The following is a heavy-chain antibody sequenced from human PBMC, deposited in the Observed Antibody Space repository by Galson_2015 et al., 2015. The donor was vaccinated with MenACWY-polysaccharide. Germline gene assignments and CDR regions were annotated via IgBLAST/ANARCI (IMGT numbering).Heavy chain of an antibody. V-gene: IGHV1-18*01. CDR3: ARDLRSGYYYEGYFQH. CDR1: GYTFTSYG. D-gene: IGHD3-22*01. J-gene: IGHJ1*01. Sequence: SVKVSCKASGYTFTSYGISWVRQAPGQGLEWMGWISAYNGNTNYAQKLQGRVTMTTDTSTSTAYMELRSLRSDDTAVYYCARDLRSGYYYEGYFQHWGQGTLVTVSS. CDR2: ISAYNGNT.